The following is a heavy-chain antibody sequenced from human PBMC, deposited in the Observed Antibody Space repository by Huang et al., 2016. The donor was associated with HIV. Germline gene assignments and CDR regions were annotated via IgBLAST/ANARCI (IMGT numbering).Heavy chain of an antibody. Sequence: VLLVQSGAELKEPGESLKISCKASGYGFSSYWIGWVRQKPGKGLEWMGIIYPRDAEPKYSPSIDGQVTIAADKATRTAYLQWESLKAPDTAIYFCARQVDGFRSHFDFWGQGTLVSVSS. CDR2: IYPRDAEP. CDR1: GYGFSSYW. J-gene: IGHJ4*02. V-gene: IGHV5-51*01. D-gene: IGHD5-18*01. CDR3: ARQVDGFRSHFDF.